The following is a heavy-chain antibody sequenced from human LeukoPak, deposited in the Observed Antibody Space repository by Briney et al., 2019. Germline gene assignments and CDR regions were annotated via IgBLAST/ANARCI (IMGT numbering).Heavy chain of an antibody. Sequence: GGSLRLTCAASGFTFSSYAMHWVRQAPGKGLEWVAVISYDGSNKYYADSVKGRFTISRDDSKKTLYLQMNSLRAEDTAVYYCAREGQPYNWFDPWGRGTLVTVSS. J-gene: IGHJ5*02. CDR2: ISYDGSNK. CDR3: AREGQPYNWFDP. V-gene: IGHV3-30*01. CDR1: GFTFSSYA. D-gene: IGHD6-13*01.